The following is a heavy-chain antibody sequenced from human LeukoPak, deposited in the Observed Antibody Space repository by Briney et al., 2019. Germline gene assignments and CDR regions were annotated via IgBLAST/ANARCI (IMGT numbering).Heavy chain of an antibody. CDR1: GFTFSNYW. CDR2: INGDGSST. D-gene: IGHD4-17*01. Sequence: GGSLRLSCAASGFTFSNYWMHWVRQAPGRGLVWVSRINGDGSSTNYADSVKGRFTISRDNAKNTLFLQVNSLRAEDTAVYYCARVAYGNAFDIWGRGTMVTVSS. J-gene: IGHJ3*02. V-gene: IGHV3-74*01. CDR3: ARVAYGNAFDI.